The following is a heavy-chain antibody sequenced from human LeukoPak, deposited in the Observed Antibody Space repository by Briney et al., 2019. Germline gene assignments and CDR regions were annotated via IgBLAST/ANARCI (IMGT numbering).Heavy chain of an antibody. CDR2: ISAYNGNT. Sequence: ASVKVSFKASGYTFTSYGISWVRQAPGQGLEWMGWISAYNGNTNYAQKLQGRVTMTTDTSTSTAYMELRSLRSDDTAVYYCARPIVGATSLYFDYWGQGTLVTVSS. D-gene: IGHD1-26*01. J-gene: IGHJ4*02. CDR1: GYTFTSYG. V-gene: IGHV1-18*01. CDR3: ARPIVGATSLYFDY.